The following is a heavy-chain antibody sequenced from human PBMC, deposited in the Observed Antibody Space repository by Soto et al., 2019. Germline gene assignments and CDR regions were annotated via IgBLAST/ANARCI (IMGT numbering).Heavy chain of an antibody. D-gene: IGHD1-1*01. Sequence: EGQLVESGGGLVEPGETLRLSCAASGFTFKNAWMSWVRQAPGKGLEWVGRIKSWSDGGTTDYGAPVKGRFSISRDDAKNTLSLQMNSRRTEDKAVYYCTTGTTVAKYYFDFWGQGTLVTVSS. V-gene: IGHV3-15*01. CDR3: TTGTTVAKYYFDF. J-gene: IGHJ4*02. CDR1: GFTFKNAW. CDR2: IKSWSDGGTT.